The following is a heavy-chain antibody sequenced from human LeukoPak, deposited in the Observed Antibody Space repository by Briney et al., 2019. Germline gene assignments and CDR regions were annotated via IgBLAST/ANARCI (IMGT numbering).Heavy chain of an antibody. CDR3: AWRRLQGFYYYMDV. CDR1: EFTFSNYA. CDR2: ISGSADST. Sequence: GRSLRLSCAASEFTFSNYAMSWVRQAPGKGLEWVSVISGSADSTYYADSVKGRFTISRDNSKNTLYLQMNSVRAEDTAVYYCAWRRLQGFYYYMDVWGKGTTVIVSS. D-gene: IGHD4-11*01. V-gene: IGHV3-23*01. J-gene: IGHJ6*03.